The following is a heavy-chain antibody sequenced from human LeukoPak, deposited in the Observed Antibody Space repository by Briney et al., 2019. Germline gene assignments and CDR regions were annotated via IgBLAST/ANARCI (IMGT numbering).Heavy chain of an antibody. CDR1: GASISSYY. CDR2: IYYSGST. J-gene: IGHJ4*02. D-gene: IGHD6-13*01. V-gene: IGHV4-59*01. Sequence: SETLSLTCTVSGASISSYYWSWIRQPPGKGLEWIGYIYYSGSTNYNPSLKSRVTISVDTSKNQFSLKLSSVTAAGTAVYYCARESRSWYYFDYWGQGTLVTVSS. CDR3: ARESRSWYYFDY.